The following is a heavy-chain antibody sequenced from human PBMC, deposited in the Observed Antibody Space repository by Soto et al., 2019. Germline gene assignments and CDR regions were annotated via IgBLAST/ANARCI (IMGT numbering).Heavy chain of an antibody. V-gene: IGHV3-13*01. CDR2: ITTTGDT. J-gene: IGHJ6*02. Sequence: GGSLRLSCAASGFIFSSYDVHWVRQAPGKGLECVSVITTTGDTYYAASVKGRFTISRENAENSLYLQMNSLRAEDAAVYYCASGDPLNYGYYPYWHYYGMEVWGRGTTVTVSS. D-gene: IGHD3-22*01. CDR1: GFIFSSYD. CDR3: ASGDPLNYGYYPYWHYYGMEV.